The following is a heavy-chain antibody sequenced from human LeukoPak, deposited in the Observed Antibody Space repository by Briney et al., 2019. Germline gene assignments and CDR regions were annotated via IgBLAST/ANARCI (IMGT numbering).Heavy chain of an antibody. J-gene: IGHJ4*02. Sequence: GGSLRPSCAASGFTFSTYSMNWVRQAPGKGLEWVSSISSGRRYIYYADSVKGRFTISRDNAKNSLYLQMNSLRDEDTAVYYCARSIHYWGQGTLVTVSS. CDR3: ARSIHY. CDR2: ISSGRRYI. V-gene: IGHV3-21*01. CDR1: GFTFSTYS.